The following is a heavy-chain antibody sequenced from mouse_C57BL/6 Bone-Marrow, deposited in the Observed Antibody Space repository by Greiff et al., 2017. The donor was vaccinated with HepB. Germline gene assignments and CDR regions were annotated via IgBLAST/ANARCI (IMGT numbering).Heavy chain of an antibody. CDR1: GFTFSSYA. CDR2: ISSGGDYI. V-gene: IGHV5-9-1*02. D-gene: IGHD1-1*01. CDR3: TRDGSGYFDV. J-gene: IGHJ1*03. Sequence: EVNVVESGEGLVKPGGSLKLSCAASGFTFSSYAMSWVRQTPEKRLEWVAYISSGGDYIYYADTVKGRFTISRDNARNTLYLQMSSLKSEDTAMYYCTRDGSGYFDVWGTGTTVTVSS.